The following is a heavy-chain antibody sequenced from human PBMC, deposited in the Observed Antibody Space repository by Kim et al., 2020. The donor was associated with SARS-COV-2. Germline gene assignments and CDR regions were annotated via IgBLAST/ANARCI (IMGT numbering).Heavy chain of an antibody. J-gene: IGHJ4*02. CDR3: ARDFADYEGDYFDY. V-gene: IGHV4-4*07. D-gene: IGHD4-17*01. Sequence: NPSRRGRVTMSGDTSKNQFSLKLSSVTAADTALYYCARDFADYEGDYFDYWGQGIVVTVYS.